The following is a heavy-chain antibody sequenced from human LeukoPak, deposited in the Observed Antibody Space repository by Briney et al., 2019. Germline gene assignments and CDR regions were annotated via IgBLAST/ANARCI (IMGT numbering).Heavy chain of an antibody. CDR1: GGSISRSSYY. CDR3: AILPGLDYDTSGYYSYFDY. V-gene: IGHV4-39*02. J-gene: IGHJ4*02. CDR2: IYYNGST. D-gene: IGHD3-22*01. Sequence: KPSETLSLTCTVSGGSISRSSYYWGWIRQPPGKGLEYIGSIYYNGSTHYNPSLKSRVTISVDTSKNHFSLMLTSVTAADTAVYYCAILPGLDYDTSGYYSYFDYWGQGTLVTVSS.